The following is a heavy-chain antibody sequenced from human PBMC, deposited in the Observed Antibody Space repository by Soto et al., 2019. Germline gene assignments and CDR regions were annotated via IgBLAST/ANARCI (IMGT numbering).Heavy chain of an antibody. CDR1: GGSFSGYY. J-gene: IGHJ2*01. CDR3: AGYGDYFDL. V-gene: IGHV4-34*01. D-gene: IGHD4-17*01. CDR2: INHSGST. Sequence: QVQLQQWGAGLLKHSETLSLTYAVYGGSFSGYYWSWIRQPPGKGLEWIGEINHSGSTNYNPSLKSRVTISVDTSKNQFSLKLSSVTAADTAVYYCAGYGDYFDLWGRGTLVTVSS.